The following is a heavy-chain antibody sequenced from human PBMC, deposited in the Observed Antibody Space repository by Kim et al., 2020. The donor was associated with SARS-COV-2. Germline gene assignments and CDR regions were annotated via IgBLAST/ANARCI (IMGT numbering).Heavy chain of an antibody. CDR3: AREGYYDSSGYYHHDAFDI. CDR2: IYYSGST. V-gene: IGHV4-59*13. Sequence: SETLSLTCTVSGGSISSYYWSWIRQPPGKGLEWIGYIYYSGSTNYNHSLKSRVTISVDTSKKQFSLKLSSVTAADTAVYYCAREGYYDSSGYYHHDAFDIWGQGTMVTVSS. J-gene: IGHJ3*02. CDR1: GGSISSYY. D-gene: IGHD3-22*01.